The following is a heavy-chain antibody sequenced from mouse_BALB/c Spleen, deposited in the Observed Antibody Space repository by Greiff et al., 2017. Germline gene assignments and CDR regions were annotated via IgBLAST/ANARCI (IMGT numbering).Heavy chain of an antibody. CDR3: ARSPLYDGYYWGWAMDY. V-gene: IGHV1-69*02. CDR1: GYTFTSYW. Sequence: VQLQQPGAELVKPGAPVKLSCKASGYTFTSYWMNWVKQRPGRGLEWIGRIDPSDSETHYNQKFKDKATLTVDKSSSTAYIQLSSLTSEDSAVYYCARSPLYDGYYWGWAMDYWGQGTSVTVSS. D-gene: IGHD2-3*01. CDR2: IDPSDSET. J-gene: IGHJ4*01.